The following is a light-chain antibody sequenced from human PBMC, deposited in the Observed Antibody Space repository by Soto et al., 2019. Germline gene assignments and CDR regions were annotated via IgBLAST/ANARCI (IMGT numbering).Light chain of an antibody. CDR1: QNINNY. CDR3: QQYENLPT. CDR2: DAS. J-gene: IGKJ5*01. V-gene: IGKV1-33*01. Sequence: DIQMTQSPSSLSSSVVDIVTITCQASQNINNYLNWYQQKPGRAPKLLIYDASNLEAGVPSRFRGSGSGTDFTFTISRLQPEDIATYYCQQYENLPTFGQGTRLETK.